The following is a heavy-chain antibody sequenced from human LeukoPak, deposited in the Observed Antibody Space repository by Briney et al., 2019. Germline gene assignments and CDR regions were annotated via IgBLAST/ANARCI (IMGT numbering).Heavy chain of an antibody. Sequence: PGGSLRLSCAASGFTFSIYSMNWVRQAPGKGLEWVSSINSRSSYIYYADSVKGRFTISRDNAKNTLYLQMNSLRAEDTAVYYCARDRGGSSCLDYWGQGTLVTVSS. CDR1: GFTFSIYS. D-gene: IGHD6-13*01. V-gene: IGHV3-21*01. CDR2: INSRSSYI. J-gene: IGHJ4*02. CDR3: ARDRGGSSCLDY.